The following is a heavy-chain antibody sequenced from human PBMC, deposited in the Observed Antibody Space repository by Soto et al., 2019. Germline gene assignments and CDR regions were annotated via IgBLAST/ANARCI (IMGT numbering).Heavy chain of an antibody. V-gene: IGHV3-30*18. CDR1: GFDFNTYG. Sequence: QVQLVQSGGGVVQPGRSLRLSCAASGFDFNTYGFHWVRQAPGKGLEWVAGISFDGGNQYYADSVKGRFTISRDKSNSTLYLQRSSLGAEDTATYCCAKDSSVTAAGSGGWFDPWGEGTLVIVSS. CDR2: ISFDGGNQ. CDR3: AKDSSVTAAGSGGWFDP. D-gene: IGHD1-26*01. J-gene: IGHJ5*02.